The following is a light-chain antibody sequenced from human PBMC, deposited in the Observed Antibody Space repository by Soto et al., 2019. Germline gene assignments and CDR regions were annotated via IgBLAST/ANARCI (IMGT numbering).Light chain of an antibody. Sequence: EIVLTQSPGTLSLSAGETATLSCRASQRVTSSNLAWYQQKPGQAPRLLIHGASTRATGIPDRFTGGGSGTDFTLTISSLQSEDFAVYYCQQYNNWPPITFGQGTRLEI. CDR2: GAS. V-gene: IGKV3D-7*01. CDR3: QQYNNWPPIT. CDR1: QRVTSSN. J-gene: IGKJ5*01.